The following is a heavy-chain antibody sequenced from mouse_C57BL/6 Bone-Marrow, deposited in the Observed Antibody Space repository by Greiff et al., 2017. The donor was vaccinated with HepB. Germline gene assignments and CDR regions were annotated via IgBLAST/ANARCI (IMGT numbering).Heavy chain of an antibody. V-gene: IGHV1-7*01. CDR1: GYTFTSYW. CDR3: ARGSTTVVAPYYAMDY. CDR2: INPSSGYT. Sequence: VQRVESGAELAKPGASVKLSCKASGYTFTSYWMHWVKQRPGQGLEWIGYINPSSGYTKYNQKFKDKATLTADKSSSTAYMQLSSLTYEDSAVYYCARGSTTVVAPYYAMDYWGQGTSVTVSS. D-gene: IGHD1-1*01. J-gene: IGHJ4*01.